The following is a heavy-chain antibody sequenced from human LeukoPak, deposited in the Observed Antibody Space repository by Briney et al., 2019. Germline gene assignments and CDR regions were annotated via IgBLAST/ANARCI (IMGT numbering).Heavy chain of an antibody. CDR3: AREIAVAGPDYFDY. CDR2: INPNSGGT. Sequence: ASVKVSCKASGYTFTGYYMHWVRQAPGQGLEWMGWINPNSGGTNYAQKFQGRVTMTRDTSISTAYMELSRLRSDDTAVYYCAREIAVAGPDYFDYRGQGTLVTVSS. CDR1: GYTFTGYY. J-gene: IGHJ4*02. D-gene: IGHD6-19*01. V-gene: IGHV1-2*02.